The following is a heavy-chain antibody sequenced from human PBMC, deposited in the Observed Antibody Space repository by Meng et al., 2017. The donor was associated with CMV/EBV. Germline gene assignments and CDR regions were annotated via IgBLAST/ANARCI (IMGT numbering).Heavy chain of an antibody. V-gene: IGHV1-46*01. Sequence: SGYTLSHYWMHWVRQAPGQGLEWVGIINPSGGSTTYAQKFQGRVVLTRDTSTSTVYMDLSSLRSEDRAVYYCARSGSTTSQQPGYFDLWGRSTLVTVSS. J-gene: IGHJ2*01. CDR2: INPSGGST. CDR1: GYTLSHYW. D-gene: IGHD2-2*01. CDR3: ARSGSTTSQQPGYFDL.